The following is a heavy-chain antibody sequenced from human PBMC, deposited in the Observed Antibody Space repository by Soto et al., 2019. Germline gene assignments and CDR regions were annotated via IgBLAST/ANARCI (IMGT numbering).Heavy chain of an antibody. D-gene: IGHD1-26*01. Sequence: QVQLVQSGAEVKKPGSSVKVSCKASGGTFSSYTISWVRQAPGQGLEWMGRIIPILGIANYAQKFQGRVKITADKSTSTAYMELSSLRSEDTAVYYCARVEWEALDYWGQGTLVTVSS. V-gene: IGHV1-69*02. CDR3: ARVEWEALDY. CDR2: IIPILGIA. CDR1: GGTFSSYT. J-gene: IGHJ4*02.